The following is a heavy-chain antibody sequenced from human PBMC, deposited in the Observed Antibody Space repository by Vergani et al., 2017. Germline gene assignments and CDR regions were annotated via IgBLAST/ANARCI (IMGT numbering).Heavy chain of an antibody. D-gene: IGHD2-15*01. CDR3: AIPVGGSSEWVAY. CDR1: GFTFSSYS. J-gene: IGHJ4*02. CDR2: ISSSSSTI. V-gene: IGHV3-48*01. Sequence: EVQLVESGGGLVQPGGSLRLSCAASGFTFSSYSMNWVRQAPGKGLEWVSYISSSSSTIYYADSVKGRFTISRDNAKNSLYLQMNSLRAEDTAVYYCAIPVGGSSEWVAYWGQRTLVTVSS.